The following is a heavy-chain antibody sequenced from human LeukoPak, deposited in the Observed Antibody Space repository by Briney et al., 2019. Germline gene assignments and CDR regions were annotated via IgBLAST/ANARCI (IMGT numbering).Heavy chain of an antibody. Sequence: ASVKVSCKASGYTLTSHAMSWVRQAPGQGLEWMGWINTNTGNPTYAQGFTGRFVFSLDTSVSTAYLHLSSLKAEDTAFYYCASGRNWFDPWGRGTLVTVSS. D-gene: IGHD2/OR15-2a*01. CDR1: GYTLTSHA. J-gene: IGHJ5*02. CDR3: ASGRNWFDP. CDR2: INTNTGNP. V-gene: IGHV7-4-1*02.